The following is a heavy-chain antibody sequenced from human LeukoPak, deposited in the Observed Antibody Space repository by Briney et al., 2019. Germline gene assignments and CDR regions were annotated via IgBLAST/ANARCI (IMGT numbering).Heavy chain of an antibody. J-gene: IGHJ4*02. V-gene: IGHV1-46*01. D-gene: IGHD3-22*01. CDR2: INPSGGST. CDR1: GYIFTNYY. Sequence: ASVKVSCKASGYIFTNYYMHWVRQAPGQGLEWMGIINPSGGSTTYAQKLQGRVSMTTNTSTSSVYMEVSSLRSEDTAVYYCARAGYDSSGYYSYWGQGTLVTVSS. CDR3: ARAGYDSSGYYSY.